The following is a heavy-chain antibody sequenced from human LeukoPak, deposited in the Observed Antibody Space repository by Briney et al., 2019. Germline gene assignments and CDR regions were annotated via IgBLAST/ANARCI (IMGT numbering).Heavy chain of an antibody. V-gene: IGHV1-2*02. CDR2: INPNTGGT. Sequence: GASVKVSCKASGYTFTGYYIHWVRQAPGQRLEWMGCINPNTGGTNYAQKFQGRVTMTSDTFINTAYMELSSLRSDDTALYYCARVKNLDYWGQGTLVTVSS. CDR3: ARVKNLDY. D-gene: IGHD2/OR15-2a*01. J-gene: IGHJ4*02. CDR1: GYTFTGYY.